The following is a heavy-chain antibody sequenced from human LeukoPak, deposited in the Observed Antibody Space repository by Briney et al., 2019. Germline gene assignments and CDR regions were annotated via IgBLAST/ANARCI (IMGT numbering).Heavy chain of an antibody. D-gene: IGHD5-18*01. J-gene: IGHJ4*02. CDR2: IFYSGST. CDR3: ARREYSYGQTYRY. Sequence: PSETLSLTCTVSGGSISTNNYYWGWIRQPPGKGLEWIGNIFYSGSTYYSPSLKSRVTISLDTSRNQFSLRLNSVTAADTAVYYCARREYSYGQTYRYWGQGTLVTVSS. CDR1: GGSISTNNYY. V-gene: IGHV4-39*07.